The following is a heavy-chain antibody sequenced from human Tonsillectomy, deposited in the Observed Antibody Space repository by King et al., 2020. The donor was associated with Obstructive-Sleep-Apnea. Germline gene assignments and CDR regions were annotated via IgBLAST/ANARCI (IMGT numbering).Heavy chain of an antibody. CDR3: AKPSDSSGFNPIDY. Sequence: VQLVQSGGGVVQPGRSLRLSCAASGFTFSNYGMHWVRQAPGKGLEWVSVISYDGRNKYYADSVKGRFTISRDNSKNTLYLQMNSLRAEDTAVYYCAKPSDSSGFNPIDYWGQGALVTVSS. CDR1: GFTFSNYG. CDR2: ISYDGRNK. V-gene: IGHV3-30*18. D-gene: IGHD6-19*01. J-gene: IGHJ4*02.